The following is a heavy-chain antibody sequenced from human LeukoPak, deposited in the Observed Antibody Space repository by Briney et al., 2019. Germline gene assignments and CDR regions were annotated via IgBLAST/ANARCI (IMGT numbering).Heavy chain of an antibody. CDR3: ARAQYYYYGMDV. J-gene: IGHJ6*02. V-gene: IGHV1-69*13. CDR2: IIPIFGTA. Sequence: ASVTVSCKASGGTFSSYAISWVRQAPGQGLEWMGGIIPIFGTANYAQKFQGRVTITADESTSTAYMELSSLRSEDTAVYYCARAQYYYYGMDVWGQGTTVTVSS. CDR1: GGTFSSYA.